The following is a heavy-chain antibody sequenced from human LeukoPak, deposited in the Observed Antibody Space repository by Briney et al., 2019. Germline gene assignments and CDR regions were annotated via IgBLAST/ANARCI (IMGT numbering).Heavy chain of an antibody. CDR1: GYTFTSYY. D-gene: IGHD3-3*01. J-gene: IGHJ4*02. CDR3: ARDLLPMTKAGVVND. V-gene: IGHV1-69*13. Sequence: GASVKVSCKTSGYTFTSYYVHWVRQTPGQGLEWMGGVLPIFGITNYAQRFQGRVTITADESRSTAYMELSSLTSDDTAVYYCARDLLPMTKAGVVNDWGQGSLVIVSA. CDR2: VLPIFGIT.